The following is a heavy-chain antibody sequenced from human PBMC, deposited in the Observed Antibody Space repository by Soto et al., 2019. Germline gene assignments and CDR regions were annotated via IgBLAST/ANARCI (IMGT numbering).Heavy chain of an antibody. D-gene: IGHD2-2*01. J-gene: IGHJ4*02. CDR2: INSDGSST. V-gene: IGHV3-74*01. CDR1: GFTFSSYW. Sequence: EVQLVESGAGLVQPGGSLRLSCAASGFTFSSYWIHWVRQAPGKGLVWVSRINSDGSSTTYADSVKGRFTISRDNAKNTLYLQMTSLRAEDTAVYYCARVSREVVPAAIDYWGQGTLVTVSS. CDR3: ARVSREVVPAAIDY.